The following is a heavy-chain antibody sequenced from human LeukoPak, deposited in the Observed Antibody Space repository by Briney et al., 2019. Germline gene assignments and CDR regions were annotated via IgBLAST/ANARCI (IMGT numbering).Heavy chain of an antibody. CDR2: ISAYNGNT. D-gene: IGHD3-3*01. CDR3: ARDCGYYDFWSGYYYYGMDV. V-gene: IGHV1-18*01. Sequence: GASVKVSCKASGYTFTSYGISWVRQAPGQGLEWMGWISAYNGNTNYAQKLQGGVTMTTDTSTSTAYMELRSLRSDDTAVYYCARDCGYYDFWSGYYYYGMDVWGQGTTVTVSS. J-gene: IGHJ6*02. CDR1: GYTFTSYG.